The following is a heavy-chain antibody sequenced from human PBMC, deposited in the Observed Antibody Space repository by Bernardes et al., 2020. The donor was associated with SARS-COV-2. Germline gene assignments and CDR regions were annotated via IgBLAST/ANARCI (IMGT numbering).Heavy chain of an antibody. CDR3: GRYYEFWSGFGSQEFFHP. V-gene: IGHV1-18*04. CDR2: ISAVNGNK. Sequence: ASVQDSCKASGYTFTSFGVTWVRQAPCKGLEWMGWISAVNGNKNYVPNLQGRVTKTTDTSTGKAYMELRSLRSDDTAMYYCGRYYEFWSGFGSQEFFHPWGQGTLVIVSS. CDR1: GYTFTSFG. J-gene: IGHJ1*01. D-gene: IGHD3-3*01.